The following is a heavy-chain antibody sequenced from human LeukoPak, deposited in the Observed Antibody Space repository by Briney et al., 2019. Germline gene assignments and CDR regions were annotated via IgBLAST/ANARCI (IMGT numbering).Heavy chain of an antibody. CDR3: ASARGVGAPTLDC. V-gene: IGHV3-66*01. D-gene: IGHD1-26*01. J-gene: IGHJ4*02. CDR2: IYSGGST. Sequence: PGGSLRLSCAASGFTVSSNYMSWVRQAPGKGLEWVSVIYSGGSTYYADSVKGRFTISRDNSKNTLYLQMNSLRAEDTAVYYCASARGVGAPTLDCWGQGTLVTVSS. CDR1: GFTVSSNY.